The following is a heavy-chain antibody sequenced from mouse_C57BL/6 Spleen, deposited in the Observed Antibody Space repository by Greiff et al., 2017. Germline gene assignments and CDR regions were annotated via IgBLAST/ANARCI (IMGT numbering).Heavy chain of an antibody. V-gene: IGHV5-17*01. D-gene: IGHD2-1*01. CDR1: GFTFSDYG. CDR2: ISSGSSTI. CDR3: ASNYDAGY. J-gene: IGHJ3*01. Sequence: EVMLVESGGGLVKPGGSLKLSCAASGFTFSDYGMHWVRQAPEKGLEWVAYISSGSSTIYYADTVKGRFTISRDNAKNTLFLQMTSVRSEDTAMYYCASNYDAGYWGQGTLGTVSA.